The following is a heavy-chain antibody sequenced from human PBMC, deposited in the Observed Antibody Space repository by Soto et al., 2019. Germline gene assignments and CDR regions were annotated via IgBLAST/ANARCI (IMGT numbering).Heavy chain of an antibody. J-gene: IGHJ4*02. CDR2: NSWNKRSI. CDR1: GFTFDEYA. Sequence: GGSLRLSCAASGFTFDEYAMQWVRQAPGKGLEWVASNSWNKRSIEDAVTVTDRFNISRDNAPCALALQMNSLRPEDTAHYYCVRDKWYNNTWYLDYWGQGTLVTVSS. V-gene: IGHV3-9*01. D-gene: IGHD6-13*01. CDR3: VRDKWYNNTWYLDY.